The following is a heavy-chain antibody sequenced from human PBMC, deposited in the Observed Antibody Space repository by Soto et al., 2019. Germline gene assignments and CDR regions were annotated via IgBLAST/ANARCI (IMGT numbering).Heavy chain of an antibody. CDR3: ATIPRRDSSSWYWPLD. CDR1: GYTLTELS. D-gene: IGHD6-13*01. CDR2: FDPEDGET. Sequence: GASVKVSCKVSGYTLTELSMHWVRQAPGKGLEWMGGFDPEDGETIYAQKFQGRVTMTEDTSTDTAYMELSSLRSDDTAVYYCATIPRRDSSSWYWPLDWGQGTLVTVSS. V-gene: IGHV1-24*01. J-gene: IGHJ4*02.